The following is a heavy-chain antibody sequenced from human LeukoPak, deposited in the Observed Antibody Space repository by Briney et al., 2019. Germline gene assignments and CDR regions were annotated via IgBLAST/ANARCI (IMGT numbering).Heavy chain of an antibody. J-gene: IGHJ4*02. D-gene: IGHD4-17*01. CDR3: ARHTGHFDY. CDR1: GFTVSSNY. V-gene: IGHV3-53*01. CDR2: IYSGDST. Sequence: GGSLRLSCAASGFTVSSNYMSWVRQAPGKGLEWVSVIYSGDSTYHADSVKGRFTISRDNSKNTLFLQMNTLSAEDTAVYYCARHTGHFDYWGQGTLVTVSS.